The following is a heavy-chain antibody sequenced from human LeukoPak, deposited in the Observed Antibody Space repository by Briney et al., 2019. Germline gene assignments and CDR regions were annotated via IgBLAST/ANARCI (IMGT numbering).Heavy chain of an antibody. V-gene: IGHV3-64*04. CDR1: GFILRSHA. CDR2: ISDNGGST. J-gene: IGHJ3*02. D-gene: IGHD3-22*01. CDR3: ARAPDGYEAFDI. Sequence: PGGSLRLSCSASGFILRSHAMHWVRQAPGKGLEYVSRISDNGGSTYYADSVKGRFTISRDNSKNTLYLQMNSLRAEDTAVYYCARAPDGYEAFDIWGQGTMVTVSS.